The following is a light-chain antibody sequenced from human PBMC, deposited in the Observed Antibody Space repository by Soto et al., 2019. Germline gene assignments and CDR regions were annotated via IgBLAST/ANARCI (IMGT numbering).Light chain of an antibody. Sequence: INVTQSPSSLSASLGNIFTITCRASQSSRSSLTGYQQKPGQAPKIIIYDTSSLQSGGPPRGIGRGAGADVTLTTTSLKPEDFATDYCQQGCSTPRTFGQGTKVDIK. J-gene: IGKJ1*01. CDR2: DTS. V-gene: IGKV1-39*01. CDR3: QQGCSTPRT. CDR1: QSSRSS.